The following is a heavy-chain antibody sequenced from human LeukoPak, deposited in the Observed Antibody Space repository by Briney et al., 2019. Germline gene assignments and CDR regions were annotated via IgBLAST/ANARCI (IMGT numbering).Heavy chain of an antibody. D-gene: IGHD5-12*01. Sequence: SETLSLTCTVSGGSISSSSYYWSWIRQPPGKGLEWIGYIYYSGSTNYNPSLKSRVTISVDTSKNQFSLKLSSVTAADTAVYYCARSGYVAHYYYYYMDVWGKGTTVTVSS. CDR1: GGSISSSSYY. J-gene: IGHJ6*03. CDR2: IYYSGST. V-gene: IGHV4-61*01. CDR3: ARSGYVAHYYYYYMDV.